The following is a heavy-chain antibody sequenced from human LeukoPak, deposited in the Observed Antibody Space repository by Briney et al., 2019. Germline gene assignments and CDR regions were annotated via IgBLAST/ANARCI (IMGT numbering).Heavy chain of an antibody. J-gene: IGHJ5*02. D-gene: IGHD3-3*01. CDR3: ARQGRFGVVINWFDP. CDR1: GGSISSSSYY. Sequence: PSETLSLTCTVSGGSISSSSYYWGWIRQPPGKGLEWIGSIYYSGSTYYNPSLKSRVTISVDTSKNQFSLKLSSVTAADTAVYYCARQGRFGVVINWFDPWGQGTLVTVSS. CDR2: IYYSGST. V-gene: IGHV4-39*01.